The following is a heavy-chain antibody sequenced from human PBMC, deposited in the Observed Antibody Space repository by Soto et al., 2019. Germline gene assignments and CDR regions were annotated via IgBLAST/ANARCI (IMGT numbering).Heavy chain of an antibody. CDR3: GHRVGLQGNWNGGYFDF. CDR2: IYWDDDK. D-gene: IGHD1-1*01. Sequence: QVTLEESGPTRVKPTQTLTLTCTFSGFSLATSGVGVGWVRQPPGKALERLALIYWDDDKRYSPSLRSRLTVTKDTSRKQVVLTMTNMDTVDTAPYYCGHRVGLQGNWNGGYFDFWGQGALVTVSS. V-gene: IGHV2-5*02. CDR1: GFSLATSGVG. J-gene: IGHJ4*02.